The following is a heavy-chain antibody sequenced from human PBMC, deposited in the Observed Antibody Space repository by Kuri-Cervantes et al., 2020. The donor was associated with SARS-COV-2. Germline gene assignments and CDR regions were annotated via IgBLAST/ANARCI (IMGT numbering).Heavy chain of an antibody. CDR1: GFTFSSYG. CDR3: ARDLVVSSGWDYYMDV. CDR2: IWYDGSNK. J-gene: IGHJ6*03. Sequence: LSFTCAASGFTFSSYGMHWVRQAPGKGLEWVAVIWYDGSNKYYADSVKGRFTISRDNSKNTLYLQMNSLRAEDTAVYYCARDLVVSSGWDYYMDVWGKGTTVTVSS. V-gene: IGHV3-33*01. D-gene: IGHD6-19*01.